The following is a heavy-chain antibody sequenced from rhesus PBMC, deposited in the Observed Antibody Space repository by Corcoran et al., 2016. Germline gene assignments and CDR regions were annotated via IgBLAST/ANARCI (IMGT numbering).Heavy chain of an antibody. CDR1: GGSISSSY. J-gene: IGHJ6*01. CDR2: IYGSGSST. V-gene: IGHV4-169*01. CDR3: ARASNWGDYSDGLDS. Sequence: QLQLQESGPGLVKPSETLSVTCAVSGGSISSSYWSWIRKAPGKGLEWIGFIYGSGSSTNYNPSLKSRVTLSVDTSKNQLSLKLSSVTTADTAVYYCARASNWGDYSDGLDSWGQGVVVTVSS. D-gene: IGHD3-34*01.